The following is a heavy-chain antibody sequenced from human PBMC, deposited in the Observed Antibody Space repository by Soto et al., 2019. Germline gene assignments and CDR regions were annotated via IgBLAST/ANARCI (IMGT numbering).Heavy chain of an antibody. CDR3: AKGGWLDD. CDR1: GFSFTAYI. V-gene: IGHV3-23*01. CDR2: ISVSGAKT. D-gene: IGHD5-12*01. Sequence: EVHLLESGGDLVQPGGSLRLSCAASGFSFTAYIMSWFRQAPGQGLEWVSAISVSGAKTYYADSVKGRFTISRDDAKNTLYLQLNSLRVDDTAIYYCAKGGWLDDCGQGTLVTVSS. J-gene: IGHJ4*02.